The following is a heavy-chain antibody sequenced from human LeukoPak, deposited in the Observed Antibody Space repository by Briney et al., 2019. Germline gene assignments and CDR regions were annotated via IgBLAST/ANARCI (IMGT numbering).Heavy chain of an antibody. J-gene: IGHJ4*02. Sequence: GGSLRLSCAASGFTFITYRRNWFRKAPGKGLGWAPSISSSSSYIYYADSVKGRFTISRDNAKNSLYLQMNSLRAEDTALYYCARAAPTRTMIGSGADYWGQGTLVTVSS. CDR1: GFTFITYR. CDR3: ARAAPTRTMIGSGADY. V-gene: IGHV3-21*01. CDR2: ISSSSSYI. D-gene: IGHD3-22*01.